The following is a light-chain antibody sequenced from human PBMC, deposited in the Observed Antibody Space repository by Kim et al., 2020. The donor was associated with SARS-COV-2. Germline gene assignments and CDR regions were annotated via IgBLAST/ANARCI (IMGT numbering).Light chain of an antibody. CDR3: QAWDSSTVV. Sequence: SVSPGQTASITCSGDKLGDKYACWYQQKPGQSPVLVIYQDSKRPSGSPERFSGSNSGNTATLTISGTQAMDEADYYFQAWDSSTVVFGGGTQLTVL. V-gene: IGLV3-1*01. CDR2: QDS. J-gene: IGLJ2*01. CDR1: KLGDKY.